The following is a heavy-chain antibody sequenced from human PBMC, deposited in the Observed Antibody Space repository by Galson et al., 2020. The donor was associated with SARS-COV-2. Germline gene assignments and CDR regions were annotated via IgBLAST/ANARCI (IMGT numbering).Heavy chain of an antibody. V-gene: IGHV6-1*01. D-gene: IGHD1-1*01. Sequence: SETLSLTCAISGDSVSSNSAAWNWIRQSPSRGLEWLGRTYYRSKWYNDYAVSVKSRITINPDTSKNQFSLQLNSVTPEDTAVYYCARDTVPRTGKQLERLDHHRWRHYYYGMDVWGQGTTVTVSS. CDR2: TYYRSKWYN. J-gene: IGHJ6*02. CDR1: GDSVSSNSAA. CDR3: ARDTVPRTGKQLERLDHHRWRHYYYGMDV.